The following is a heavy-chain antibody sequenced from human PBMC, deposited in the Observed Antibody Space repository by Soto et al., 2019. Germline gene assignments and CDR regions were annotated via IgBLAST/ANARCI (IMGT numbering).Heavy chain of an antibody. CDR2: IDLSNSGT. V-gene: IGHV5-51*01. D-gene: IGHD6-19*01. Sequence: PGEPLNTSWNGFGYIFSNHWIGWVRQMPGKGLEWMGIIDLSNSGTRYGTSFQGQVAISADKSISTVYLQWSSLKASDTAMYYCARLTSTSGWRHYFDYWGQGTLVTVSS. CDR3: ARLTSTSGWRHYFDY. CDR1: GYIFSNHW. J-gene: IGHJ4*02.